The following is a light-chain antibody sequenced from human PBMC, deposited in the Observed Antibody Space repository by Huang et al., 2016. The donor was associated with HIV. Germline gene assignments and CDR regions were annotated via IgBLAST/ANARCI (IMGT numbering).Light chain of an antibody. CDR2: AAS. CDR1: QAIRSW. Sequence: DIQLTQSPSSVSASVGDRVTITCRASQAIRSWLAWYQQKPGKAPKLLIYAASNLQSGVPSRFSGSGSGTDFTLTISSLQPEDFATYHCQQASSFLYTFGQGTKLEIK. J-gene: IGKJ2*01. CDR3: QQASSFLYT. V-gene: IGKV1-12*01.